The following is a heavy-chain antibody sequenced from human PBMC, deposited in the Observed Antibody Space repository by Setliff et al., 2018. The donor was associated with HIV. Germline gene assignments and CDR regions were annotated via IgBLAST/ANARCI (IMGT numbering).Heavy chain of an antibody. V-gene: IGHV1-69*13. CDR3: ATVSESRILGYFDY. Sequence: SVKVSCKASRGTFSNHAISWVRQAPGQGLEWMGGIIPFFGKPNYAQRFQGRATITADESTSTAYMELSSLRSEDTAVYYCATVSESRILGYFDYWGQGTLVTVSS. D-gene: IGHD2-15*01. CDR1: RGTFSNHA. J-gene: IGHJ4*02. CDR2: IIPFFGKP.